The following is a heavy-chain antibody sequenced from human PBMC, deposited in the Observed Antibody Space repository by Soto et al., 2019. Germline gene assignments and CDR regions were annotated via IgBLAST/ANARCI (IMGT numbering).Heavy chain of an antibody. D-gene: IGHD1-26*01. J-gene: IGHJ4*02. CDR1: GFTFSIYG. CDR3: ATRYSGSYGY. Sequence: PGGSLRLSCAASGFTFSIYGMHWVRQAPGKGLEWVAVISYDGSNKYYADSVKGRFTISRDNSKNTLYLQMNSLRAEDTAVYYCATRYSGSYGYWGQGTLVTVSS. CDR2: ISYDGSNK. V-gene: IGHV3-30*03.